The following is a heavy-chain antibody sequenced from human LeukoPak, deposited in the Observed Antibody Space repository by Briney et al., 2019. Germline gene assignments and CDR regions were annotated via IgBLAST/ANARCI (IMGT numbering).Heavy chain of an antibody. V-gene: IGHV4-39*01. Sequence: SETLSLTCTVSGGSISDTTYHCGWIRQPPGKGLEWEGSIYHSGGTSYNPSLSSRVTISVDTSKNQFSLVLTSVTAPDPAVLLCAGTSWGVRFGWWGKGNVVSVSP. CDR2: IYHSGGT. CDR1: GGSISDTTYH. D-gene: IGHD3-3*01. J-gene: IGHJ4*02. CDR3: AGTSWGVRFGW.